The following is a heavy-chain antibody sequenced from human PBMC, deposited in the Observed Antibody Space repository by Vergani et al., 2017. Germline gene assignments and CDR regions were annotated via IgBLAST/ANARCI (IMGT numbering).Heavy chain of an antibody. CDR1: GFTFSSYG. J-gene: IGHJ4*02. V-gene: IGHV3-30*02. D-gene: IGHD3-16*01. Sequence: QVQLVESGGGVVQPGRSLRLSCAASGFTFSSYGMHWVRQAPGKGLEWVAFLRSEGNEYYADSVKGRFTISRDNSKNTLYLQMRSLRTEDTAVYYCTKRGDYGDYSGSWGQGTLVTVSS. CDR2: LRSEGNE. CDR3: TKRGDYGDYSGS.